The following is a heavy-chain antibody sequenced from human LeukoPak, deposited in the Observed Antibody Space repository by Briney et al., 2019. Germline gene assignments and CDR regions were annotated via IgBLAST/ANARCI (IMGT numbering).Heavy chain of an antibody. Sequence: PSETLSLICTVSGGSISSYYWSWIRQPPGKGLEWIGYIYYSGSTNYNPSLKSRVTISVDTSKNQFSLKLSSVTAADTAVYYCARGGRRDNVFDYWGQGTLVTVSS. D-gene: IGHD1-1*01. J-gene: IGHJ4*02. CDR3: ARGGRRDNVFDY. CDR2: IYYSGST. V-gene: IGHV4-59*01. CDR1: GGSISSYY.